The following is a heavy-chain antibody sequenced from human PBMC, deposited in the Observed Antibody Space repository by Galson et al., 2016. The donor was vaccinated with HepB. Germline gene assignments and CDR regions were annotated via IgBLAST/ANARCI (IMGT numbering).Heavy chain of an antibody. J-gene: IGHJ4*02. Sequence: PALVKPTQTLTLTCTFSGFSLSTSGMGVGWIRQPPGKALEWLALIYWDDDKHYTPSLKSRLTITKDTSKNQVVLTMTNMDTVDTATHYCAHSMYSHGSGTYYAPGNFDYWGQGTLVAVSS. V-gene: IGHV2-5*02. CDR2: IYWDDDK. D-gene: IGHD3-10*01. CDR3: AHSMYSHGSGTYYAPGNFDY. CDR1: GFSLSTSGMG.